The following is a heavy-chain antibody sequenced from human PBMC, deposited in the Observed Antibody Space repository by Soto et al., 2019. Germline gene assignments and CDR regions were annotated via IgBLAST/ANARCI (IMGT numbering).Heavy chain of an antibody. Sequence: VKVSCKASGYTFTSYGISWVRQAPGQGLEWMGWISAYNGNTNYAQKLQGRVTMTTDTSTSTAYMELRSLRSDDTAVYYCARKKPYDSSGYPDYWGQGTLVTVSS. CDR1: GYTFTSYG. J-gene: IGHJ4*02. CDR3: ARKKPYDSSGYPDY. CDR2: ISAYNGNT. D-gene: IGHD3-22*01. V-gene: IGHV1-18*04.